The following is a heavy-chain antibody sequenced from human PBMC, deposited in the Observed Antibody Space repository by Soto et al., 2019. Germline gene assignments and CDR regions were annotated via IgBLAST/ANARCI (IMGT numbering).Heavy chain of an antibody. J-gene: IGHJ2*01. V-gene: IGHV1-18*01. D-gene: IGHD2-15*01. CDR2: ISAYNGNT. Sequence: QVQLVQSGSEVKKPGASVKVSCKASGYTFTNYGMSWVRQAPGQGLEWMGWISAYNGNTNHAQNFQGRVTMTTDTDTNTAYMELRSLRSDDTAVYYCARCYCSVGSCYSCWHFDLWGRGALVTVSS. CDR3: ARCYCSVGSCYSCWHFDL. CDR1: GYTFTNYG.